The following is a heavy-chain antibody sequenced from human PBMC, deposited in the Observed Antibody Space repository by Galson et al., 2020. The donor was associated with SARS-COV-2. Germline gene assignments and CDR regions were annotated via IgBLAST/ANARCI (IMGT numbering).Heavy chain of an antibody. V-gene: IGHV1-69*10. CDR2: IIPILGIA. CDR3: ARAILLWFGELFSYYYYYMDV. CDR1: GGTFSSYA. Sequence: KISCKASGGTFSSYAISWVRQAPGQGLEWMGGIIPILGIANYAQKFQGRVTITADKSTSTAYMELSSLRSEDTAVYYCARAILLWFGELFSYYYYYMDVWGKGTTVTVSS. D-gene: IGHD3-10*01. J-gene: IGHJ6*03.